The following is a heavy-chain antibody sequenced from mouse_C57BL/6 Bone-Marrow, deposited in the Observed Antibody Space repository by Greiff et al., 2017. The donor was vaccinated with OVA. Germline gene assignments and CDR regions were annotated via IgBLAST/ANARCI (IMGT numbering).Heavy chain of an antibody. CDR1: GYTFTSYG. CDR3: ARPNHLRLLSFAY. J-gene: IGHJ3*01. CDR2: IDPSDGYT. D-gene: IGHD3-2*02. Sequence: QVQLQQSGAELVKPGASVKLSCKASGYTFTSYGMQWVKQRPGQGLEWIGEIDPSDGYTNYNEKFKGKATLTVDTSSSTAYMQLNSLTSEDSAVYYCARPNHLRLLSFAYWGQGTLLTVSS. V-gene: IGHV1-50*01.